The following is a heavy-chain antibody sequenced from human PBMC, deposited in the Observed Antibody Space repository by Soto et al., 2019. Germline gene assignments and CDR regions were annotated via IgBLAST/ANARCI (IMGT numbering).Heavy chain of an antibody. J-gene: IGHJ4*02. Sequence: GSLRLSCAASGFSFSTYGMHWVRQAPGKGLECVAVIWFDGSNKQYADSVKGRFTISRDNSKNTLYLQMNSLIVEDTAVYYCARDNSDSGGYYYFDYWGQGTLVTVSS. CDR1: GFSFSTYG. CDR3: ARDNSDSGGYYYFDY. CDR2: IWFDGSNK. D-gene: IGHD3-22*01. V-gene: IGHV3-33*01.